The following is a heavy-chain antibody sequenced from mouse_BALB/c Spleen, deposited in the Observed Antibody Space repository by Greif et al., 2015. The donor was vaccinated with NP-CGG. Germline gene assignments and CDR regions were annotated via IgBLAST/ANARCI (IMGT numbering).Heavy chain of an antibody. D-gene: IGHD2-3*01. CDR2: ISSGGSYT. CDR1: GFTFSSYA. CDR3: ARPDDGYYGLAY. J-gene: IGHJ3*01. Sequence: EVKLVESGGGLVKPGGSLKLSCAASGFTFSSYAMSWVRQTPEKRLEWVATISSGGSYTYYPDSVKGRFTISRDNAKNTLYLQMSSLRSEDTAMYYCARPDDGYYGLAYWGQGTLVTVSA. V-gene: IGHV5-9-1*01.